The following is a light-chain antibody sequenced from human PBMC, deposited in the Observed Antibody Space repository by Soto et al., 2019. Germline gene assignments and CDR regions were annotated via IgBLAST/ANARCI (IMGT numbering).Light chain of an antibody. CDR2: DSN. J-gene: IGLJ2*01. CDR1: SSNIGNNY. CDR3: GTWDSSLSAVV. V-gene: IGLV1-51*01. Sequence: QYALTQPPSVSAAPGQKVTISCSGSSSNIGNNYVSWYQQLPGTAPKLLIYDSNKRPSGIPDRFSGSKSGTSATLGITGLQTGDEADYYCGTWDSSLSAVVFGGGTKLTVL.